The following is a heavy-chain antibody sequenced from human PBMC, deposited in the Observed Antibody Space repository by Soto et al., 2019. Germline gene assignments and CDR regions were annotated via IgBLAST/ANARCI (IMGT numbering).Heavy chain of an antibody. J-gene: IGHJ6*02. D-gene: IGHD3-10*01. CDR1: GFTFSSYS. V-gene: IGHV3-48*02. CDR2: ISSSSSTI. CDR3: ARENGGNYGYYYYYGMDI. Sequence: LRLSCAASGFTFSSYSMNWVRQAPGKGLEWVSYISSSSSTIYYADSVKGRFTISRDNAKNSLYLQMNSMRDEDTAVYYCARENGGNYGYYYYYGMDIWGQGTTVTVYS.